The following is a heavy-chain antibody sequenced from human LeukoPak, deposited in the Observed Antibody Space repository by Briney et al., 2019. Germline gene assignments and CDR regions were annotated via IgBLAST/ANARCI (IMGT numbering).Heavy chain of an antibody. D-gene: IGHD6-13*01. CDR1: GGSISSSSYY. V-gene: IGHV4-39*07. J-gene: IGHJ6*03. CDR3: ASSTAAAGTYYYYYYMDV. Sequence: SETLSLTCTVSGGSISSSSYYWGWIRQPPGKGPEWIGSIYYSGSTYYNPSLKSRVTISVDTSKNQFSLKLSSVTAADTAVYYCASSTAAAGTYYYYYYMDVWGKGTTVTISS. CDR2: IYYSGST.